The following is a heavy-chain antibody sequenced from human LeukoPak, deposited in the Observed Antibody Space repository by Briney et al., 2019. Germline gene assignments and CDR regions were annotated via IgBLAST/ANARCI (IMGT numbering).Heavy chain of an antibody. V-gene: IGHV4-38-2*02. Sequence: SETLSLTCTVSGGSISSYYWGWIRQPAGKGLEWSGSIYHSGSTYYNPSLRSRVTISVDTSKNQFSLKLSSVTAADTAVYYCARSINAVLMVYAPMDTAMVYFDYWGQGTLVTVSS. CDR3: ARSINAVLMVYAPMDTAMVYFDY. CDR1: GGSISSYY. CDR2: IYHSGST. D-gene: IGHD5-18*01. J-gene: IGHJ4*02.